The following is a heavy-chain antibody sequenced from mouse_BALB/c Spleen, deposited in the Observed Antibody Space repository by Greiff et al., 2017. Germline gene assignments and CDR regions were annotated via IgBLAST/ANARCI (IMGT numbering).Heavy chain of an antibody. CDR3: ARSGYYGYFFAY. D-gene: IGHD1-2*01. CDR2: ISSGSSTI. Sequence: EVQLKESGGGLVQPGGSRKLSCAASGFTFSSFGMHWVRQAPEKGLEWVAYISSGSSTIYYADTVKGRFTISRDNPKNTLFLQMTSLRSEDTAMYYCARSGYYGYFFAYWGQGTLVTVSA. J-gene: IGHJ3*01. V-gene: IGHV5-17*02. CDR1: GFTFSSFG.